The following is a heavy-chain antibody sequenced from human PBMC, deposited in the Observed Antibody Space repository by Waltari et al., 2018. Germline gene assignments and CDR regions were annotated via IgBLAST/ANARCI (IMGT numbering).Heavy chain of an antibody. J-gene: IGHJ3*02. V-gene: IGHV1-69*01. CDR1: GGTFSSYA. Sequence: QVQLVQSGAEVKKPGSSVKVSCKASGGTFSSYAISWVRQAPGQGLEWMGGIIPILGKANDEQKFQGRVTITADESTSTAYMELSSLRSEDTAVYYCARDTTVTTRDAFDIWGQGTMVTVSS. D-gene: IGHD4-17*01. CDR3: ARDTTVTTRDAFDI. CDR2: IIPILGKA.